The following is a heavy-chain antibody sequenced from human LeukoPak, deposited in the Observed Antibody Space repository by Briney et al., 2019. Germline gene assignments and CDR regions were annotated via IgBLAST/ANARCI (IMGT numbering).Heavy chain of an antibody. V-gene: IGHV4-4*07. Sequence: SETLSLTCTVSGGSASNYYWSWLRQPAGKGLEGVGRIYSSGTTNYNPSLNGRVTMSVDTSKNQFSLKLTSVTAADTAMYYCARVYWGGSSGNHYYYMDVWGKGITVTVSS. CDR3: ARVYWGGSSGNHYYYMDV. CDR2: IYSSGTT. CDR1: GGSASNYY. D-gene: IGHD3-10*01. J-gene: IGHJ6*03.